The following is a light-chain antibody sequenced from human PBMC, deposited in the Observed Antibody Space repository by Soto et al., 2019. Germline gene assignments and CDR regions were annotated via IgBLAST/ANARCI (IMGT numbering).Light chain of an antibody. CDR2: DVR. CDR3: SSYTTISTYV. V-gene: IGLV2-14*01. J-gene: IGLJ1*01. Sequence: SALTHPASVSGSPGQSITISCTGTSRDVGGYNYVSWYQQHPGKAPKLMIYDVRNRPSGVSNRFSGSKSVNTASLTISGLQAEDEADYYCSSYTTISTYVFGPGTKLTVL. CDR1: SRDVGGYNY.